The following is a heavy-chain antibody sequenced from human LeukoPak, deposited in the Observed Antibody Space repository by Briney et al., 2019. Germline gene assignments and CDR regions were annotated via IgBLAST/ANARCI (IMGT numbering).Heavy chain of an antibody. CDR1: GFTVSTSY. CDR2: FYTDGRT. J-gene: IGHJ4*02. V-gene: IGHV3-66*01. CDR3: ARDYADYVGYFFFDY. D-gene: IGHD4-17*01. Sequence: TGGSLRLSCAASGFTVSTSYMSWVRQAPGKGLEWVSVFYTDGRTYYAASVQGRFTISRDSSKNTVYLQMNSLRAEDTAVYYCARDYADYVGYFFFDYWGQGTLVTVSS.